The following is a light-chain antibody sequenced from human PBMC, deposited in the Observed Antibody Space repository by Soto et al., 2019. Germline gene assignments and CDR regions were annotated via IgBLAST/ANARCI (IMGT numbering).Light chain of an antibody. Sequence: QSALTQPPSASGSPGQSVTISCTGTNSDVGGYNYVSWYRQYPGKAPKLIIYEVNERPSGVPDRFSGSKSGNTASLTVSGLQTADEADYYCSSYAGSNWYVFGTGTKVTVL. V-gene: IGLV2-8*01. J-gene: IGLJ1*01. CDR1: NSDVGGYNY. CDR2: EVN. CDR3: SSYAGSNWYV.